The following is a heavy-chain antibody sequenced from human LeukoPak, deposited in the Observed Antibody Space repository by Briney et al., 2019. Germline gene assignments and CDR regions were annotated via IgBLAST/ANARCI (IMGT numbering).Heavy chain of an antibody. CDR1: GFTVSSNY. Sequence: GGSLRLSCAASGFTVSSNYMSWIRQAPVRGLEWVSAIHDGYNTFYTDSVKGRFTVSRDNSENTLYLQTNSLRADDTAVYYCARVRTGNPWVPFDYWGQGVLVTVSS. CDR2: IHDGYNT. CDR3: ARVRTGNPWVPFDY. V-gene: IGHV3-53*01. J-gene: IGHJ4*02. D-gene: IGHD7-27*01.